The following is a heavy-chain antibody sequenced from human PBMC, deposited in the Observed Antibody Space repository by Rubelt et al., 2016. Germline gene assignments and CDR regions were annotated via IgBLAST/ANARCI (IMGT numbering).Heavy chain of an antibody. Sequence: EVQLVESGGGLVQPGGSLRLSCAASGFTVSSNYMSWVRQAPGKGLEWVSVIYSGGSTYYADSVKGRFTISRGNSENTLYLQMNGLRAEETAVYYCARNWGFDYWGQGTLVTVSS. CDR1: GFTVSSNY. J-gene: IGHJ4*02. CDR3: ARNWGFDY. CDR2: IYSGGST. D-gene: IGHD7-27*01. V-gene: IGHV3-66*01.